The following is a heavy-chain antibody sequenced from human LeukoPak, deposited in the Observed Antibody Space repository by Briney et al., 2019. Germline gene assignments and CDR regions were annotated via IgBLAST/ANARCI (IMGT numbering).Heavy chain of an antibody. J-gene: IGHJ3*02. Sequence: PGGSLRLSCAASGFTFSSYWMSWVRQAPGKGLEWVANIKQDGSEKYYVDSVKGRFTISRDNDKNSLYLQMNSLRAEDTAVCYCARESCSGGSCYSGLVAFDIWGQGTMVTVSS. V-gene: IGHV3-7*01. D-gene: IGHD2-15*01. CDR3: ARESCSGGSCYSGLVAFDI. CDR2: IKQDGSEK. CDR1: GFTFSSYW.